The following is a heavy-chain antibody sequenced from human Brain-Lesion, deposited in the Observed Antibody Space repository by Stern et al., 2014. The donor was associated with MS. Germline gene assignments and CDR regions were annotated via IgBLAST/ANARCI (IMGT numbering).Heavy chain of an antibody. CDR2: IFNSGSP. J-gene: IGHJ6*02. V-gene: IGHV4-61*02. CDR1: GGSISSGGYY. CDR3: ARGRVVPGFQYYATDV. Sequence: QVQLVQSGPGLVKPSQTLSLSCTVSGGSISSGGYYWSWIRQPAGKGLEWIGRIFNSGSPSYNPSLKSRVPISIDTPKNQFSLRLNSMTAADTAVYYCARGRVVPGFQYYATDVWGQGTTVIVSS. D-gene: IGHD2-2*01.